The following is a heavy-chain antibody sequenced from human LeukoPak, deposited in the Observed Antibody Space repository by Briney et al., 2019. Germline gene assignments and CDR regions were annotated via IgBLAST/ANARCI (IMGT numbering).Heavy chain of an antibody. CDR1: GGSISSSSYY. D-gene: IGHD6-19*01. V-gene: IGHV4-39*07. CDR3: ARSASGWSQGDY. Sequence: SETLSLTCTVSGGSISSSSYYWGWIRQPPGKGLEWIGSIYYSGSTYYNPSLKSRVTISVDTSKNQFSLKLSSVTAADTAVYYCARSASGWSQGDYWGQGTLVTVSS. J-gene: IGHJ4*02. CDR2: IYYSGST.